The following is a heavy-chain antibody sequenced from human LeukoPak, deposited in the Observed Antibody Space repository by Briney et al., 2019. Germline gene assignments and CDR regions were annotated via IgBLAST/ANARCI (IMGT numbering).Heavy chain of an antibody. CDR1: GFTFSSYG. Sequence: GGSLRLSCAASGFTFSSYGMHWVRQAPGKGLEWVALIWYDGSDKYYADSVKGRFTISRDNSKNTLHLQMNSLRAEDTAVYYCARGRVVIPEGPDCWGQGTLVTVSS. CDR3: ARGRVVIPEGPDC. V-gene: IGHV3-33*01. CDR2: IWYDGSDK. D-gene: IGHD3-10*01. J-gene: IGHJ4*02.